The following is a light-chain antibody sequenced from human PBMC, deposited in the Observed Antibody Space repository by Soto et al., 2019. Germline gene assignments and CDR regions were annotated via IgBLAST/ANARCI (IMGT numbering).Light chain of an antibody. CDR2: RNN. CDR1: SSNIGSNY. V-gene: IGLV1-47*01. CDR3: AARDDSLSGVV. Sequence: QSVLTQPPSAYGTPGQRVTISCSGSSSNIGSNYVYWYQQLPGTAPKLLIYRNNQRPSGVPDRFSGSKSGTSASLAISGLRSEDEADYYCAARDDSLSGVVFGVGTKLTVL. J-gene: IGLJ2*01.